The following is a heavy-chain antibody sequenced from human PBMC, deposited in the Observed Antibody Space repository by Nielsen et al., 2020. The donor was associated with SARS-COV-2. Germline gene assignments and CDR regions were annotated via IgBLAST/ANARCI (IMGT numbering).Heavy chain of an antibody. Sequence: GESLKISCAASGFTFSNAWMSWVRQAPGKGLEWVGRIKSKTDGGTTDYAAPVKGRFTISRDDSKNTLYLQMNSLKTEDTAVYYCTTVYRVIVVVTPVYFDYWGQGTLVTVSS. CDR3: TTVYRVIVVVTPVYFDY. CDR1: GFTFSNAW. V-gene: IGHV3-15*01. J-gene: IGHJ4*02. CDR2: IKSKTDGGTT. D-gene: IGHD3-22*01.